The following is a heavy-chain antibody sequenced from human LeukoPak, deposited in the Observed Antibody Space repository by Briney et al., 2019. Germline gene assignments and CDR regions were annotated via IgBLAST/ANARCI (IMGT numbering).Heavy chain of an antibody. CDR2: FYSTGTI. CDR1: GDSLINSVYY. V-gene: IGHV4-39*01. D-gene: IGHD1-26*01. CDR3: ARHGAGYAGAYYVPY. Sequence: PSETLSLTCTVSGDSLINSVYYWGWIRQPPGKGLEWVGSFYSTGTIYYNPSLKSRVTVSADTSKSQFSLQLTSVTVADAAVYYCARHGAGYAGAYYVPYWGQGTLVSVSS. J-gene: IGHJ4*02.